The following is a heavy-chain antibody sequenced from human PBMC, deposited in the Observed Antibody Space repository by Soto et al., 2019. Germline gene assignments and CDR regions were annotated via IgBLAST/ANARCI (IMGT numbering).Heavy chain of an antibody. CDR2: IYFSGTT. CDR1: GGSISSGDYY. J-gene: IGHJ5*02. Sequence: PSETLSLTCTVSGGSISSGDYYWSWIRQHPGKGLEWIGTIYFSGTTYYNPSLKGRVTISVDTSKNQFSLNLSSVTAADTAVYYCARRDRSGFSYWLDTWGQGTLVTVSS. V-gene: IGHV4-31*03. CDR3: ARRDRSGFSYWLDT. D-gene: IGHD3-22*01.